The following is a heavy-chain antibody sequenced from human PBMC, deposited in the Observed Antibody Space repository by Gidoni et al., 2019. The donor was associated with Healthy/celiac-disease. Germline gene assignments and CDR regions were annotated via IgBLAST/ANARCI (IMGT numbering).Heavy chain of an antibody. Sequence: QVQLVQSGAEVKKPGASVKVSCKASGYTFHSFAMHWVRQAPGQRLEWMGWINTVDGNTKYSQKFQDRVTITMDTSASTAYMELSSLTSEDTAVYYCARANWNYVRLYYFDYWGQGTLVTVSS. V-gene: IGHV1-3*04. CDR1: GYTFHSFA. CDR2: INTVDGNT. J-gene: IGHJ4*02. D-gene: IGHD1-7*01. CDR3: ARANWNYVRLYYFDY.